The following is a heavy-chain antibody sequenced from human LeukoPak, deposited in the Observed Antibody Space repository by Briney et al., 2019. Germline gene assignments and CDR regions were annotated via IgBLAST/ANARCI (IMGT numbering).Heavy chain of an antibody. D-gene: IGHD2/OR15-2a*01. CDR3: ARRNSGSDY. Sequence: GESLKISCKGSGYSFTDYWIAWVRQMPGKGLEWMGTIYPGDSETRDSPSFQGQVTISADKSINTTYLQWSSLKASDTAIYYCARRNSGSDYWGQGTLVTVSS. J-gene: IGHJ4*02. CDR1: GYSFTDYW. V-gene: IGHV5-51*01. CDR2: IYPGDSET.